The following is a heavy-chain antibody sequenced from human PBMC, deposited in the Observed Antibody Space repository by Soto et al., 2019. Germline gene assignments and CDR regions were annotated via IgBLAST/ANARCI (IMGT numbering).Heavy chain of an antibody. Sequence: QITLKESGPTLVKPTQTLTLTCTFSGFSLSTSGVGVGWIRQPPGKALEWLALIYWDDDKRYSPSLKSRLTITKDTSKNQAVLTMTNMDPVDTATYYCARAQWLVDAFDIWGQGTMVTVSS. CDR2: IYWDDDK. V-gene: IGHV2-5*02. D-gene: IGHD6-19*01. CDR3: ARAQWLVDAFDI. J-gene: IGHJ3*02. CDR1: GFSLSTSGVG.